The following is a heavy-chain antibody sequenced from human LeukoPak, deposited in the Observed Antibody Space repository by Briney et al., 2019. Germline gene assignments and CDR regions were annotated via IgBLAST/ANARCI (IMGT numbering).Heavy chain of an antibody. CDR2: ISSSSSSI. Sequence: PGGSLRLSCAASGFTFSSYSMNWVRQAPGKGLEWVSFISSSSSSINYADSVKGRFTISRDNAKNSLYLLMNSLRAEDTAVYYCARDRDGTAYYPLDFRGQGTLVTVSS. CDR1: GFTFSSYS. CDR3: ARDRDGTAYYPLDF. D-gene: IGHD3-22*01. V-gene: IGHV3-21*01. J-gene: IGHJ4*02.